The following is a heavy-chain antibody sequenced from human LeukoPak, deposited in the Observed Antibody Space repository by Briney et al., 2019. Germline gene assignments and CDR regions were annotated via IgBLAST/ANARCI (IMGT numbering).Heavy chain of an antibody. D-gene: IGHD4-23*01. CDR2: SYYTGSP. CDR3: AGVRSTVGWRSFDY. V-gene: IGHV4-59*08. J-gene: IGHJ4*02. CDR1: GSISSYY. Sequence: SETLSLTCTVSGSISSYYWSWIRQPPGKGLEWIGHSYYTGSPNYNPSLKSRVTISVDTPKNQFSPKLSSVTAADTAVYYCAGVRSTVGWRSFDYWGQGTLVTVSS.